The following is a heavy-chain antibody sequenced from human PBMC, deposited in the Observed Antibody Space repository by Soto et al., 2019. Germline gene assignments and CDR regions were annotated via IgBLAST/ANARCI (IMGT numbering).Heavy chain of an antibody. D-gene: IGHD5-12*01. CDR1: GGSVSSGSYY. CDR2: IYYSGST. CDR3: ARAPGIVLVATITPYDDYGMDV. J-gene: IGHJ6*02. V-gene: IGHV4-61*01. Sequence: QVQLQESGPGLVKPSETLSLTCTVSGGSVSSGSYYWSWIRQPPGKGLEWIGYIYYSGSTNYNPSLKSRVTIAVDPSKNQFSLKLSSVTAADTAVYYCARAPGIVLVATITPYDDYGMDVWGQGTTVTVSS.